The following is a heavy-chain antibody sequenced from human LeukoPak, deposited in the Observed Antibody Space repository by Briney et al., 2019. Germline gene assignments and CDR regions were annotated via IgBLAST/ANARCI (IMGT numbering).Heavy chain of an antibody. V-gene: IGHV1-69*05. CDR2: IIPIFHTT. CDR1: GGTFSSYA. CDR3: ARDIPGSSGYFNDAFDM. Sequence: GASVKVSCKASGGTFSSYAISWVRQASGQGLEWMGRIIPIFHTTNYAQKFQGRVTITTEQSTSTAYMELSSLRSEDTAVYYCARDIPGSSGYFNDAFDMWGQGTMVTVSS. D-gene: IGHD3-22*01. J-gene: IGHJ3*02.